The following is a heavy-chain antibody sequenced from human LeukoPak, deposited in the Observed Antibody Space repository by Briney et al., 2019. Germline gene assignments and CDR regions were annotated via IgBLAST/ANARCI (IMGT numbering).Heavy chain of an antibody. Sequence: SETLSLTCAVYGGSFSGYYWSWIRQPPGKGLEWIGEINHSGSTNYNPSLKSRVTISVDTSKNQFSLNLSSVTAADTAVYYCARGPRADDSSGYPVDYWGQGTLVAVSS. D-gene: IGHD3-22*01. V-gene: IGHV4-34*01. J-gene: IGHJ4*02. CDR2: INHSGST. CDR1: GGSFSGYY. CDR3: ARGPRADDSSGYPVDY.